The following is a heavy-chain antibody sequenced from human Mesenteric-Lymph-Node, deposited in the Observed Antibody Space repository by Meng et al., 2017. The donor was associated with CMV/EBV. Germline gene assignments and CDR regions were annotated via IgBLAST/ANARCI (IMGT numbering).Heavy chain of an antibody. CDR2: IRYDGSNK. CDR3: ARSPGGSYLYYYYGMDV. Sequence: GESLKISCAATGFTFSSYGMHWVRQAPGKGLEWVAFIRYDGSNKYYADSVKGRFTISRDNSKNTLYLQMNSLRAEDTAVYYCARSPGGSYLYYYYGMDVWGQGTTVTVSS. CDR1: GFTFSSYG. V-gene: IGHV3-30*02. D-gene: IGHD3-16*02. J-gene: IGHJ6*02.